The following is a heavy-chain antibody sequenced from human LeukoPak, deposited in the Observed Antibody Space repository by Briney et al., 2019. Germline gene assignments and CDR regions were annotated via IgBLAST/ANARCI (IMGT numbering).Heavy chain of an antibody. V-gene: IGHV4-59*01. D-gene: IGHD3-10*01. CDR1: GGSISSYY. J-gene: IGHJ6*02. CDR2: IYFSGST. Sequence: SETLSLTCTVSGGSISSYYCSWIRQPPGKGLEWIGYIYFSGSTNYNPSLESRVTISVGTSKNQFSLKLSSVTAADTAVYYCARDRAGGGGMDVWGQGTTVTVSS. CDR3: ARDRAGGGGMDV.